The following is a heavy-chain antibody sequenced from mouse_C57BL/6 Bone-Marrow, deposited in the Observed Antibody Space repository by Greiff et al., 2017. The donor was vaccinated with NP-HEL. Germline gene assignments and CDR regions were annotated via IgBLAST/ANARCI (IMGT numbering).Heavy chain of an antibody. CDR3: ARSYDYALFAY. D-gene: IGHD2-4*01. CDR1: GYTFTDYY. J-gene: IGHJ3*01. Sequence: VQLQQSGPVLVKPGASVKMSCTASGYTFTDYYMNWVKQSHGKSLEWIGVINPYNGGTSYNQKFKGKATLTVDKSSSTAYMELNSLTSEDSAVYYCARSYDYALFAYWGQGTLVTVSA. V-gene: IGHV1-19*01. CDR2: INPYNGGT.